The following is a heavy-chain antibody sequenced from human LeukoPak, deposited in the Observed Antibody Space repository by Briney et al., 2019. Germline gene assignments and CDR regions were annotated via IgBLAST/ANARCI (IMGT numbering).Heavy chain of an antibody. D-gene: IGHD3-16*01. J-gene: IGHJ4*02. CDR2: ISNTGSPI. V-gene: IGHV3-48*01. CDR1: GFSFSSYW. Sequence: GGSLRLSCAASGFSFSSYWMTWARQAPGKGLEWVSYISNTGSPIYYADSVKARFTISRDNAKNSLWLQMSSLRADDTAVYFCVTDWPVWWGLGTLVTVSS. CDR3: VTDWPVW.